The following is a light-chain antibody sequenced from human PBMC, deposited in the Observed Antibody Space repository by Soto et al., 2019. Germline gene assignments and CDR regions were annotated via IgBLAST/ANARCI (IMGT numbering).Light chain of an antibody. Sequence: DMVMTQSPGTLSLSPGDRATLSCRASQSISNSLAWYQQKPGQAPRLLIYGASTRATGVPARFSGSGSGTDFTLTINSLQSEVFAVYYCQDYNSWPPFTFGGGTKVDIK. J-gene: IGKJ4*01. CDR1: QSISNS. CDR3: QDYNSWPPFT. CDR2: GAS. V-gene: IGKV3-15*01.